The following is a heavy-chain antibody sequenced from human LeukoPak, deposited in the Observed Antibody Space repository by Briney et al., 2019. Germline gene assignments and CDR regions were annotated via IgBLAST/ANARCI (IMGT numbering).Heavy chain of an antibody. CDR2: IYSGGST. V-gene: IGHV3-53*01. CDR1: GFTVSSNH. Sequence: GGSLRLSCAASGFTVSSNHMSWVRQAPGKGLEWVSVIYSGGSTDYADSVKGRFTISRDDSKNTLYLQMNSLRTQDTAVYYCARDYRIEGVTGYYYYGMDVWGQGTTVTVSS. D-gene: IGHD1-26*01. J-gene: IGHJ6*02. CDR3: ARDYRIEGVTGYYYYGMDV.